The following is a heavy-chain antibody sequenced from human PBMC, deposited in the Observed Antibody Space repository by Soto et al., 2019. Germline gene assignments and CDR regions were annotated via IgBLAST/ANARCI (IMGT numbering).Heavy chain of an antibody. J-gene: IGHJ3*02. CDR1: GGSISSGGYY. D-gene: IGHD3-10*01. CDR3: ARDGHGVRYYPNEPSPAFDI. V-gene: IGHV4-31*03. Sequence: QVQLQESGPGLVKPSQTLSLTCTVSGGSISSGGYYWSWIRQHPGKGLEWIGYIYYSGSTYYNPSLKSRVTISVDTSKNQFSLKLSSVTAADTAVYYCARDGHGVRYYPNEPSPAFDIWGQGTMVTVSS. CDR2: IYYSGST.